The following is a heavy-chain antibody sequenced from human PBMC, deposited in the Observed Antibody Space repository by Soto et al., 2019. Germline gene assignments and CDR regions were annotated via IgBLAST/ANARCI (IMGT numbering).Heavy chain of an antibody. D-gene: IGHD3-3*01. V-gene: IGHV4-59*01. CDR3: AREGLPLHYDFWCPGMDV. J-gene: IGHJ6*02. CDR1: GGSISSYY. CDR2: IYYSGST. Sequence: SETLSLTCTVSGGSISSYYWSWIRQPPGKGLEWIGYIYYSGSTNYNPSLKSRFTISVDTSKNQFSLKLSSVTAADTAVYYRAREGLPLHYDFWCPGMDVWGQGTTVTVSS.